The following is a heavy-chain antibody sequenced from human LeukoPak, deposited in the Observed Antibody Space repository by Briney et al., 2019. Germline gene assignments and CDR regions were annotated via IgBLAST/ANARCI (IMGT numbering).Heavy chain of an antibody. D-gene: IGHD3-22*01. CDR1: GGSISSSSYY. Sequence: TPSETLSLTCSVFGGSISSSSYYWGWIRQPPGKGLEWIATVTFSDNIYYNPSLKSRVTISVDMSKNQFSLNVTSVTAADTAVYYCARHEGRLSGFSPLGYYYYMDVWGKGTTVTVSS. J-gene: IGHJ6*03. V-gene: IGHV4-39*01. CDR2: VTFSDNI. CDR3: ARHEGRLSGFSPLGYYYYMDV.